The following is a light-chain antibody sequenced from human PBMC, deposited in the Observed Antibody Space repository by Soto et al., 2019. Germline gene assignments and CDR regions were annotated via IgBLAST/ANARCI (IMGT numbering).Light chain of an antibody. CDR3: QQYNGYSRT. J-gene: IGKJ1*01. CDR1: QSIGDS. Sequence: DIHMTQSPSTLSASGGDRVTITCRASQSIGDSLAWYQQKPGKAPYLLISDVSSLERGVPSRISGSRSGTEFTLTISSMQPDDFATFYCQQYNGYSRTFGQGTKVDIK. V-gene: IGKV1-5*01. CDR2: DVS.